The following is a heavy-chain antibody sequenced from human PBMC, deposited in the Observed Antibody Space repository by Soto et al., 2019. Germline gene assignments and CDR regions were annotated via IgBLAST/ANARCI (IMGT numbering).Heavy chain of an antibody. J-gene: IGHJ6*02. D-gene: IGHD3-10*01. CDR1: GYSFTSYW. Sequence: GESLKISCKGSGYSFTSYWIGWVRQMPGKGLEWMGRIDPSDSYTNYSPSFQGHVTISADKSISTAYLQWSSLKASDTAMYYCARLGVIAHYYYYGMDVWGQGTTVTVSS. CDR3: ARLGVIAHYYYYGMDV. V-gene: IGHV5-10-1*01. CDR2: IDPSDSYT.